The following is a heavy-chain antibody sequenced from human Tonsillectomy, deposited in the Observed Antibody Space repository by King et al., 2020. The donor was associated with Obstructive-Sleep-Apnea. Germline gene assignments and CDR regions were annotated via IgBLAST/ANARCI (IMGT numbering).Heavy chain of an antibody. CDR3: ATSRLGIWNS. J-gene: IGHJ4*02. CDR1: GGSISSNSYY. CDR2: IFYSGST. V-gene: IGHV4-39*07. Sequence: LQLQESGPGLVKPPETLSLTCSVSGGSISSNSYYWGWIRQPPGKGLEWIGSIFYSGSTYYTPSLKSRVTISIDTSKNQFSLNLSSVTAADTAVYYCATSRLGIWNSWAQGTLVTVSS. D-gene: IGHD3-3*01.